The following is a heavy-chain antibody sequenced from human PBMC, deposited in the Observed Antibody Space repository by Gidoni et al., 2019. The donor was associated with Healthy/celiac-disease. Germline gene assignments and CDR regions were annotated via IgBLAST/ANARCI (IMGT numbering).Heavy chain of an antibody. Sequence: EVQLVESGGGLVKPGGSLRLPCAASGFTFSSYSMNWVRQAPGKGLEWVSSISSSSSYIYYADSVKGRFTISRDNAKNSLYLQMNSLSAEDTAVYYCARDLGRELTGETYFDYWGQGALVTVSS. CDR1: GFTFSSYS. CDR3: ARDLGRELTGETYFDY. V-gene: IGHV3-21*01. CDR2: ISSSSSYI. D-gene: IGHD7-27*01. J-gene: IGHJ4*02.